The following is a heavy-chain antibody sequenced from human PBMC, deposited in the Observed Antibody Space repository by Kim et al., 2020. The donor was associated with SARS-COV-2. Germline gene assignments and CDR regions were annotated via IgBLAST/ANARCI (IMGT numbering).Heavy chain of an antibody. Sequence: SETLSLTCAVYGGSFSGYYWSWIRQPPGKGLEWIGEINHSGSTNYNPSLKSRVTISVDTSKNQFSLKLSSVTAADTAVYYCARGPYCSSTSCYTADWGQGTLVTVSS. D-gene: IGHD2-2*02. CDR3: ARGPYCSSTSCYTAD. J-gene: IGHJ4*02. CDR2: INHSGST. CDR1: GGSFSGYY. V-gene: IGHV4-34*01.